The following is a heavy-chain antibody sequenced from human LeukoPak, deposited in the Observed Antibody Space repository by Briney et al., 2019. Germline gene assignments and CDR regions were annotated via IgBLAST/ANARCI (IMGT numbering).Heavy chain of an antibody. V-gene: IGHV4-34*01. CDR2: INHSGST. CDR1: GFTFSSYA. CDR3: ARGRRPRAYYDSSGYDY. D-gene: IGHD3-22*01. Sequence: GSLRLSCAASGFTFSSYAMSWVRQPPGKGLEWIGEINHSGSTNYNPSLKSRVTISVDTSKNQFSLKLSSVTAADTAVYYCARGRRPRAYYDSSGYDYWGQGTLVTVS. J-gene: IGHJ4*02.